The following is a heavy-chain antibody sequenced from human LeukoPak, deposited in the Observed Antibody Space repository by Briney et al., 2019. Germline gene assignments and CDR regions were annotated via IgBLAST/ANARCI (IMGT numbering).Heavy chain of an antibody. D-gene: IGHD2-15*01. V-gene: IGHV3-7*01. J-gene: IGHJ4*02. CDR2: IKQDGSEM. CDR1: GFTFSSHW. Sequence: GGSLRLSCAASGFTFSSHWMNWVRQAPEKGLEWVANIKQDGSEMYYVDSVKGRFTISRDNTKNSLYLQMNNLRVGDTAVYYCARDPGRGSCFDYWGQGTLVTVSS. CDR3: ARDPGRGSCFDY.